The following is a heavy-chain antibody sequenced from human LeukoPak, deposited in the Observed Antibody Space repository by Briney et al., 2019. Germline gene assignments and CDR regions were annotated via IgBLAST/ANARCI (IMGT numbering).Heavy chain of an antibody. CDR1: GDSINSYY. V-gene: IGHV4-59*01. CDR3: ASSIRGYYYYGMDV. J-gene: IGHJ6*02. Sequence: SETLSLTCTVSGDSINSYYWSWIRQPPGKGLEWIGYIYYSGSTNYNPSLKSRVTISVDTSKNQFSLKLSSVTAADTAVYYCASSIRGYYYYGMDVWGQGTTVTVSS. D-gene: IGHD3-3*02. CDR2: IYYSGST.